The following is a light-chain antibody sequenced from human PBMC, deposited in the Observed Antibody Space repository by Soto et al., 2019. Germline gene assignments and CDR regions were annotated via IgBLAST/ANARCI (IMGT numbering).Light chain of an antibody. Sequence: DIPMTQSPSTLSASVGDRVTITCRASRSISRWLAWYQQKPGKAPNVLIYDVSSLASGVPSRFSGSGSGTEFTLTISSLQPDDFATYYCQQYNSYPWTFGQGTKVEIK. CDR2: DVS. CDR3: QQYNSYPWT. J-gene: IGKJ1*01. V-gene: IGKV1-5*01. CDR1: RSISRW.